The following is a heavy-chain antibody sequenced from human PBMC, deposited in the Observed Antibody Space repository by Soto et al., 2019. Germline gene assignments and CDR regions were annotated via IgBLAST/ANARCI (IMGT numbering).Heavy chain of an antibody. D-gene: IGHD6-25*01. CDR2: INPSGGST. J-gene: IGHJ4*02. Sequence: ASVKVSCKASGYTFVNYYVHWVRQAPGQGLEWMGFINPSGGSTSYAQKFQGRVTMTRDTSTSTVYMELSSLRSEDTALYYCARNAASGLDYWGQGTLVTVSS. V-gene: IGHV1-46*01. CDR3: ARNAASGLDY. CDR1: GYTFVNYY.